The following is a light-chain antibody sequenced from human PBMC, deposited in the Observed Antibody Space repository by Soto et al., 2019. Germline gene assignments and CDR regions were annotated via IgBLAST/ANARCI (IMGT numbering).Light chain of an antibody. CDR1: QSVSNN. Sequence: EIVMPQSPATQSVSPGERATLSCMASQSVSNNLAWYQQKPGQAPRLHIYGASTRSTGLPARFSGSGCGTEVPLPISSLQSEDFAVYYCQQYNSWPLTFGGGPNVAI. V-gene: IGKV3-15*01. CDR2: GAS. CDR3: QQYNSWPLT. J-gene: IGKJ4*01.